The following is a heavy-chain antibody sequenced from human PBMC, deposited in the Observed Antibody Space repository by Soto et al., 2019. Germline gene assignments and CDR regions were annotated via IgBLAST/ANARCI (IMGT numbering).Heavy chain of an antibody. V-gene: IGHV4-31*03. Sequence: QVQLQEPGPGLVKPSQTLSLTCSVSGVSINSGGYYWSWIRHHPGKGLEWIGYIYYTGHTFYNPSLKSRVAMSLDTSKNQFSLKLSSVTAADTAVYYCARGSQLERDALDIWGQGTMVTVSS. J-gene: IGHJ3*02. CDR2: IYYTGHT. CDR1: GVSINSGGYY. D-gene: IGHD1-1*01. CDR3: ARGSQLERDALDI.